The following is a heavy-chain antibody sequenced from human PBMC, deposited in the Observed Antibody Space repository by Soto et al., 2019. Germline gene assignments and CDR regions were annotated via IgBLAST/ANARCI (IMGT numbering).Heavy chain of an antibody. J-gene: IGHJ6*02. D-gene: IGHD6-6*01. Sequence: GGSLRLSCASSGFILSNLGMHWFRQSPGKGLEWVAGVWYDGSNGVSADSVKGRFTISRDNSKNTLYLQMTSLRAEDTAVYYCARDPRTARASAMDVWGQGTTVTVSS. CDR2: VWYDGSNG. CDR1: GFILSNLG. CDR3: ARDPRTARASAMDV. V-gene: IGHV3-33*01.